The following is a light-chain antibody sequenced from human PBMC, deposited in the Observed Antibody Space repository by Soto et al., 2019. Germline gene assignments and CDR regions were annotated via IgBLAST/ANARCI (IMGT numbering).Light chain of an antibody. J-gene: IGKJ2*01. CDR2: GAS. Sequence: ESMLTQSPGTLSLSPGERATLSCRASQSISSMYLTWYQHKPGQAPRLLIYGASIRATGIPDRFSGSGSGTDFTLTISRLEPEDSAVYYCQQFRSSPPAFTFGQETKLEI. V-gene: IGKV3-20*01. CDR3: QQFRSSPPAFT. CDR1: QSISSMY.